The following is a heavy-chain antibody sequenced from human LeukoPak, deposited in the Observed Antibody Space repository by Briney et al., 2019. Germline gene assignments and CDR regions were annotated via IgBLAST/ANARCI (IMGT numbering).Heavy chain of an antibody. Sequence: GGSLRLSCAASGFTFSDYYMSWIRQAPGKGLEWLSYISRSGSHTPYADSVKGRFTVSRDNAKNTVNLHMNTLRVEDTGLYYCTRDSGGDTNGYPSRWGQGTLVTVSS. D-gene: IGHD2-8*01. V-gene: IGHV3-11*06. CDR3: TRDSGGDTNGYPSR. CDR1: GFTFSDYY. CDR2: ISRSGSHT. J-gene: IGHJ4*02.